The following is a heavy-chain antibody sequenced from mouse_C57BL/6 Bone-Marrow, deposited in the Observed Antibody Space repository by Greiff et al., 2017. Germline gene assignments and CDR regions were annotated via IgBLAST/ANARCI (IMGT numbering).Heavy chain of an antibody. CDR1: GYTFTDYY. V-gene: IGHV1-76*01. CDR2: IYPGSGNT. D-gene: IGHD1-1*01. Sequence: VQLQQSGAELVRPGASVKLSCKASGYTFTDYYINWVKQRPGQGLEWIARIYPGSGNTYYNEKFKGKATLTAEKSSSTAYMQLSSLTSEDSAVYFCARDYYGSSPYWYFEVWGTGTTVTVSS. CDR3: ARDYYGSSPYWYFEV. J-gene: IGHJ1*03.